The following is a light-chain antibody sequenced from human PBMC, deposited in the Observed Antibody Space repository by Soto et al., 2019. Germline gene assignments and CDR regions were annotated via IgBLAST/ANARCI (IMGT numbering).Light chain of an antibody. CDR1: QSINSY. CDR2: AAS. J-gene: IGKJ4*01. Sequence: FVGERVNITSRASQSINSYLNWYQQKPGKAPKLLIYAASSLQSGVPARFSGSGSGTDFTLTISSLQPEDFATYYCQQSYSTPPTFGGGTKVDIK. V-gene: IGKV1-39*01. CDR3: QQSYSTPPT.